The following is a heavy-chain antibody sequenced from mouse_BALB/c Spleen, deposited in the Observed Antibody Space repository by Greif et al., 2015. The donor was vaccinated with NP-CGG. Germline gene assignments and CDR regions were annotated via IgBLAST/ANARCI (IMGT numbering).Heavy chain of an antibody. Sequence: DVHLVESGGDLVKPGGSLKLSCAASGFTFSSYGMSWVRQTPDKRLEWVATISSGGSYTYYPDSVKGRFTISRGNAKNTLYLQMSSLKSEDTAMYYCARSPTGGRAMDYWGQGTSVTVSS. J-gene: IGHJ4*01. CDR3: ARSPTGGRAMDY. V-gene: IGHV5-6*01. CDR1: GFTFSSYG. D-gene: IGHD4-1*02. CDR2: ISSGGSYT.